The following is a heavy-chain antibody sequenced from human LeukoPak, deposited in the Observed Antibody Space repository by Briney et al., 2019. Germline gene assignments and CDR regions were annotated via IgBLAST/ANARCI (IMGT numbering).Heavy chain of an antibody. CDR1: GFTFSTYA. CDR2: ISYDGSNK. V-gene: IGHV3-30-3*01. J-gene: IGHJ4*02. D-gene: IGHD6-19*01. Sequence: GGSLRLSCAASGFTFSTYAIHWVRQAPGKGLEWVAVISYDGSNKYYADSVEGRFTISRDNSKNTLYLQMNSLRAEDTAVYYCARLTITSGWYEDYWGQGTLVTVSS. CDR3: ARLTITSGWYEDY.